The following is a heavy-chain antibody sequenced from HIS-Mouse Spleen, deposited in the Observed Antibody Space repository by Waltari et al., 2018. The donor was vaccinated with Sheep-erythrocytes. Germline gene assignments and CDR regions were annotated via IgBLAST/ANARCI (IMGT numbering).Heavy chain of an antibody. J-gene: IGHJ4*02. V-gene: IGHV1-69*04. CDR1: GGTFSSYA. CDR3: AQTGATTPHFDY. D-gene: IGHD1-26*01. Sequence: QVQLVQSGAELKKPGSSVKVSCKASGGTFSSYATSWVRQAPGQGLEWMGRIIPIMGIANDAQKCQGRVKITADKSTSTAYMELSRLRSEDTAVYYCAQTGATTPHFDYWGQGTLVTVSS. CDR2: IIPIMGIA.